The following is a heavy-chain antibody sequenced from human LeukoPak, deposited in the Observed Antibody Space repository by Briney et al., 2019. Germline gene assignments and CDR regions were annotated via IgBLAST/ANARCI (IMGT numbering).Heavy chain of an antibody. CDR3: AKNVLLWFGESSYFDY. J-gene: IGHJ4*02. V-gene: IGHV3-23*01. Sequence: GGSLRLSCAASGFTFSSYAMSWLRQAPGKGLGWVSAISGSGGSTYYADSVKGRFTISRDNSKNTLYLQMNSLRAEDTAVYYCAKNVLLWFGESSYFDYWGQGTLVTVSS. D-gene: IGHD3-10*01. CDR2: ISGSGGST. CDR1: GFTFSSYA.